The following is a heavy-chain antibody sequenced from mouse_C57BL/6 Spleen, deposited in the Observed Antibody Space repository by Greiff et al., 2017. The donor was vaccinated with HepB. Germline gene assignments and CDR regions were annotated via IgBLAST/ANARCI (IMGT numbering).Heavy chain of an antibody. V-gene: IGHV10-1*01. J-gene: IGHJ1*03. Sequence: EVQLVESGGGLVQPKGSLKLSCAASGFSFNTYAMNWVRQAPGKGLEWVARIRSKSNNYATYYADSVKDRFTISRDDSESMLYLQMNNLKTEDTAVYYCVRPGYGSSYWYFDVWGTGTTVTVSS. D-gene: IGHD1-1*01. CDR2: IRSKSNNYAT. CDR3: VRPGYGSSYWYFDV. CDR1: GFSFNTYA.